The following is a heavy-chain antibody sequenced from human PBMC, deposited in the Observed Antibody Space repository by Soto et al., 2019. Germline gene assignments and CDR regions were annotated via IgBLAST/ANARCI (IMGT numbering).Heavy chain of an antibody. J-gene: IGHJ5*02. CDR3: AREPTNVELNWFDP. Sequence: QVQLQESGPGLVKPSQTLSLTCTVSGGSISSGDYYWSWIRQPPGKGLEWIGYIYYSGSTYYNPSLKRRVTISVDTSKNQFSLKLSSVTAADTAVYYCAREPTNVELNWFDPWGQGNLVTVSS. V-gene: IGHV4-30-4*01. CDR1: GGSISSGDYY. CDR2: IYYSGST. D-gene: IGHD1-26*01.